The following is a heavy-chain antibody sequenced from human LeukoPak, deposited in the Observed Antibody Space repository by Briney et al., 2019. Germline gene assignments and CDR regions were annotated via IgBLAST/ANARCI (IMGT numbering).Heavy chain of an antibody. J-gene: IGHJ3*02. Sequence: QPGGSLRLSCAASGFSFNNSEMYWVRQAPGKGLEWVSYISRSSSTIYYADSVKGRFTISRDNAKNSLYLQMNSLRDEDTAVYYCARDQFYAFDIWGQGTMVTVSS. CDR2: ISRSSSTI. CDR1: GFSFNNSE. V-gene: IGHV3-48*03. CDR3: ARDQFYAFDI.